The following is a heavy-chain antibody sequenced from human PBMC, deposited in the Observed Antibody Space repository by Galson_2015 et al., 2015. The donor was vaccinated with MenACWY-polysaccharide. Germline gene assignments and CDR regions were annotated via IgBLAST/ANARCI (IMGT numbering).Heavy chain of an antibody. J-gene: IGHJ5*02. V-gene: IGHV4-59*01. CDR3: ASEEIRELSFGWFDP. CDR2: IHYSGRT. Sequence: WLRQPPGEGLEWIGWIHYSGRTHYNPSLTSRVTISLDTSKNQFSVRLTSVTAADTAVYYCASEEIRELSFGWFDPWGQGSLVTVSS. D-gene: IGHD1-7*01.